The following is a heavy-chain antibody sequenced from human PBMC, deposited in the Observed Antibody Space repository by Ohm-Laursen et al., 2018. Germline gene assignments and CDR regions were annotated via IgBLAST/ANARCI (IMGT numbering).Heavy chain of an antibody. V-gene: IGHV3-9*01. CDR3: AKDRGKLLDYFDY. CDR1: GFTFDDYA. J-gene: IGHJ4*02. D-gene: IGHD3-10*01. CDR2: ISWNSGTI. Sequence: SLRLSCSASGFTFDDYAMHWVRQAPGKGLEWVSIISWNSGTIAYADSVKGRFTISRDNAKNSLYLQMNSLRAEDTALYYCAKDRGKLLDYFDYWGQGTLVTVSS.